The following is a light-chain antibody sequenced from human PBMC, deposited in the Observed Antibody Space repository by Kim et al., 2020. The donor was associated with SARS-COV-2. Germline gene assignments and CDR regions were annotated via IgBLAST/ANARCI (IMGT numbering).Light chain of an antibody. CDR2: LGS. Sequence: EPASISCRSSQSLLHTNAYNYLDWYLQKAGQSPQLLIYLGSNRASGVPDRFSGSGSGTDFTLKISRVEAEDVGVYYCMEALQTPYTFGQGTKLEI. V-gene: IGKV2-28*01. CDR1: QSLLHTNAYNY. CDR3: MEALQTPYT. J-gene: IGKJ2*01.